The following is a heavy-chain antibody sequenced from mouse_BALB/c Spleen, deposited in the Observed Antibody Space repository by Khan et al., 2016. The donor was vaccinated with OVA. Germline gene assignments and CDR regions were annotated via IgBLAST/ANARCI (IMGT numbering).Heavy chain of an antibody. Sequence: EVELVESGPGLVKPSQSLSFTCFVTGYSITSGYYWNWIRQFPGNKLEWMGYISYDGSNNYNPSLQNRISITRDTSKNQFFLKLNSVTTEDTATYYCANGDGDYAWFASWGQGTLVTVSA. CDR3: ANGDGDYAWFAS. D-gene: IGHD2-13*01. CDR2: ISYDGSN. J-gene: IGHJ3*01. CDR1: GYSITSGYY. V-gene: IGHV3-6*02.